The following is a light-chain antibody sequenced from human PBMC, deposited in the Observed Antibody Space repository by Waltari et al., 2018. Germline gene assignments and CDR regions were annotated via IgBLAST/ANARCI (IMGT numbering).Light chain of an antibody. CDR1: QSPTSS. Sequence: EIVLTQSPATLSLSPGERATLSCRASQSPTSSLGWYQHKPGQAPRLLIYDAPIRATGIPARFSGSGSGTDFTLTISSLNPDDFATYYCQQYDNDPYTFGQGTSLEIK. V-gene: IGKV3-11*01. CDR3: QQYDNDPYT. J-gene: IGKJ2*01. CDR2: DAP.